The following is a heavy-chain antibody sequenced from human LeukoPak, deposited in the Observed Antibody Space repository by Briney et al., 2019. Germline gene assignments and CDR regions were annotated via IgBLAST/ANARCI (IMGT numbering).Heavy chain of an antibody. Sequence: GGSLRLSCAASGFTFIDYDMHWVRQVIGKGLEWVSAIGIRGDTHYSGSVKGRFTISRENAESSLYLQMDSLRAEDTAVYYCARGGIQVSGIDEFDYWGQGTLVTVSS. V-gene: IGHV3-13*01. D-gene: IGHD6-19*01. CDR2: IGIRGDT. J-gene: IGHJ4*02. CDR3: ARGGIQVSGIDEFDY. CDR1: GFTFIDYD.